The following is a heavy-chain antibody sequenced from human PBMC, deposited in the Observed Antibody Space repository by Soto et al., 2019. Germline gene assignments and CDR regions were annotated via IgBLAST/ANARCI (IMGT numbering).Heavy chain of an antibody. D-gene: IGHD3-10*01. CDR1: GGSISSYY. J-gene: IGHJ5*01. CDR2: IYYSGST. V-gene: IGHV4-59*08. CDR3: ARLGRYYQSLDS. Sequence: SETLSLTCTVSGGSISSYYWSWIRQPPGKGLEWIGYIYYSGSTNYNPSLKSRVTISLETSKSQFSLVLTSVTAADTAVYYCARLGRYYQSLDSWGPGTLVTVSS.